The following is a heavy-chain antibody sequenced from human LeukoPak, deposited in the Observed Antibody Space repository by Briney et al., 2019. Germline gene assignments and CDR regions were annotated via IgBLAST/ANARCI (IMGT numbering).Heavy chain of an antibody. CDR2: IHSSGGS. V-gene: IGHV4-4*09. J-gene: IGHJ4*02. CDR3: ARLGSYHDF. D-gene: IGHD1-26*01. Sequence: SETLSLTCTVSGASISNYYWSWIRQTPEKGLEWMGNIHSSGGSSYYPSLKGRLTMSIDTSRNQLSLKLTSVTAADTAAYFCARLGSYHDFWGQGALVTVSS. CDR1: GASISNYY.